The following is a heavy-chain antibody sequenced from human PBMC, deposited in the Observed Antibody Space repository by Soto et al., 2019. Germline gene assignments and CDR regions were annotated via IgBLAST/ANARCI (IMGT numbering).Heavy chain of an antibody. J-gene: IGHJ4*02. D-gene: IGHD5-18*01. V-gene: IGHV3-23*01. CDR3: AKGIYSYGYNSFDY. Sequence: GGSLRLSCAASGFTFSSYAMSWVRQAPGKGLEWVSAISGSGDSTYDADSVKGRFTISRDNSKNTLSLQMNSLRAEDTAVYYCAKGIYSYGYNSFDYWSQGTLVTVSS. CDR2: ISGSGDST. CDR1: GFTFSSYA.